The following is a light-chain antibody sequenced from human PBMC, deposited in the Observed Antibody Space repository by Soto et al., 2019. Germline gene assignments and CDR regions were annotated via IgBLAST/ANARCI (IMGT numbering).Light chain of an antibody. CDR1: QNISSY. V-gene: IGKV3-11*01. CDR2: DVS. J-gene: IGKJ1*01. CDR3: QQRSNWPRT. Sequence: EIVSTQSPGTLSVSPGEGATLSCRASQNISSYLIWYQQKPGQAPRLLIYDVSNRATGIPARFSGSGSGTDFTLTISSLEPEDFAVYYCQQRSNWPRTFGQGTKVDIK.